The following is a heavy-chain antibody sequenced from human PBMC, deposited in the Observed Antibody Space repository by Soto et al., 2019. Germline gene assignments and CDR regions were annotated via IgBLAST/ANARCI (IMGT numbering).Heavy chain of an antibody. CDR2: IYYSGST. Sequence: SETLCLTCPVSGGSISSSSYYWGWIRQPPGKGLEWIGSIYYSGSTYYNPSLKSRVTISVDTSKNQFSLQLSSVTAADTAVYYCARQRGTMVRGVIVYYYYYYMDVWGKGTTVTVSS. CDR3: ARQRGTMVRGVIVYYYYYYMDV. CDR1: GGSISSSSYY. D-gene: IGHD3-10*01. V-gene: IGHV4-39*01. J-gene: IGHJ6*03.